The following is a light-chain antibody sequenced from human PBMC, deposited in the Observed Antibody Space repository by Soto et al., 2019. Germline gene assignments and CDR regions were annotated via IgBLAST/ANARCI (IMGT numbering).Light chain of an antibody. CDR1: QSVSSNY. J-gene: IGKJ4*01. CDR2: SAS. V-gene: IGKV3-20*01. CDR3: QQYGGSTRVT. Sequence: EIVLTQSPGTLSLSPGERVTLSCRASQSVSSNYLAWYQQKPGQAPRLLIYSASSRATGIPDRFSGSGSGTAFTLTINRLEHEDFSVYYCQQYGGSTRVTFGGGTKVEIK.